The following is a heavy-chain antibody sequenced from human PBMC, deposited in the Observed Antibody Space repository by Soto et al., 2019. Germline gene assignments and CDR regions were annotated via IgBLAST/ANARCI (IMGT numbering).Heavy chain of an antibody. J-gene: IGHJ4*02. D-gene: IGHD3-22*01. CDR2: ISYDGSKK. CDR3: ARDHHYDSSGYHPFGYYFDY. CDR1: GFTFSSYG. V-gene: IGHV3-30*03. Sequence: QVQLVESGGGVVQPGRSLRLSCVASGFTFSSYGMHWVRQAPGKGLEWVAVISYDGSKKYSADSVKGRFTISRDNSKNTLYLQINSLRSEDTAMYYCARDHHYDSSGYHPFGYYFDYWGQGTPVTVSS.